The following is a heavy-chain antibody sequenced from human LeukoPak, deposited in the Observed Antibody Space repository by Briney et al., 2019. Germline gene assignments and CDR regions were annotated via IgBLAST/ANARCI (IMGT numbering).Heavy chain of an antibody. CDR1: GGSISSGGYC. Sequence: SQTLSLTCTVSGGSISSGGYCWSWIRQHPGKGLEWIGYIYYSGSTYYNPSLKSRVTISVDTSKNQFSLKLSSVTAADTAVYYCARTVAATLFAIAFDIWGQGTMVTVSS. CDR2: IYYSGST. D-gene: IGHD2-15*01. CDR3: ARTVAATLFAIAFDI. V-gene: IGHV4-31*03. J-gene: IGHJ3*02.